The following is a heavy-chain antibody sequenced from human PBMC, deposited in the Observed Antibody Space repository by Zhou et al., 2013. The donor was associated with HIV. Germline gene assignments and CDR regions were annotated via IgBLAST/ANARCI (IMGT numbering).Heavy chain of an antibody. D-gene: IGHD3-22*01. CDR3: TREGESSGYFDF. CDR1: GDISNSHA. Sequence: QLHLVQSGAEVKKPGSSVKVSCKASGDISNSHAINWVRQAPGQGLEWMGGITPIFQTPNHAQKFQGRISISMDKSTTTVYMEMRRLTSEDSAVYYCTREGESSGYFDFWGQGTLVAVSS. V-gene: IGHV1-69*05. J-gene: IGHJ5*01. CDR2: ITPIFQTP.